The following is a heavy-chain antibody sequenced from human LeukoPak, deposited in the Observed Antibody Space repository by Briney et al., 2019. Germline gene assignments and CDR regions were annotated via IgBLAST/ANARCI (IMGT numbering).Heavy chain of an antibody. J-gene: IGHJ5*02. CDR2: IIPIFGTA. CDR3: ARDNSHPTTGVFGGRVYWFDP. Sequence: ASVKVSCKASGGTFSSYAISWVRQAPGQGLEWMGGIIPIFGTANSAQKFQGRVTITADESTSTAYVELSSLRSEDTAVYYCARDNSHPTTGVFGGRVYWFDPWGQGTLVTVSS. CDR1: GGTFSSYA. V-gene: IGHV1-69*01. D-gene: IGHD3-10*01.